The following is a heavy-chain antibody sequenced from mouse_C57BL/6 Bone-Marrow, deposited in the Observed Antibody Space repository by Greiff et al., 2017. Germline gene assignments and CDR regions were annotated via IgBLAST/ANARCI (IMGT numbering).Heavy chain of an antibody. CDR1: GFTFSDYG. V-gene: IGHV5-17*01. CDR3: ARTYYGNFALLAY. D-gene: IGHD2-10*01. Sequence: EVMLVESGGGLVKPGGSLKLSCAASGFTFSDYGMHWVRQAPEKGLEWVAYISSGSSTIYYADTVKGRFTISRDNAKNTLFLQMTSLRSEDTAMYYCARTYYGNFALLAYWGQGTLVTVSA. J-gene: IGHJ3*01. CDR2: ISSGSSTI.